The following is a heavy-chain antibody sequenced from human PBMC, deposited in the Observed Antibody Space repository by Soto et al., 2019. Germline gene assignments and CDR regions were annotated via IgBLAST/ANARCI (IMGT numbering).Heavy chain of an antibody. J-gene: IGHJ4*02. D-gene: IGHD6-13*01. CDR2: IYYSGST. V-gene: IGHV4-31*03. CDR3: ARGSSSSWSYFDY. Sequence: SETLSLTCTVSGGSISSGGYYWSWIRQHPGKGLGWIGYIYYSGSTYYNPSLKSRVTISVDTSKNQFSLKLSSVTAADTAVYYCARGSSSSWSYFDYWGQGTLVTVSS. CDR1: GGSISSGGYY.